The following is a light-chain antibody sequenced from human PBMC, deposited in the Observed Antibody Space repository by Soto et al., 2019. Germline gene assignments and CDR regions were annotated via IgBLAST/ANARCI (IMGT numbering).Light chain of an antibody. Sequence: EIVLTQSPGTLSLSPGERATLSCRASQSVSSSYLAWYQQKPGQAPRLLIYGASSRATGIPDRFSGSGSGTDFTLTISRLEPEDFAVYYCQLGPTFGGGTKVEIK. V-gene: IGKV3-20*01. CDR3: QLGPT. CDR2: GAS. CDR1: QSVSSSY. J-gene: IGKJ4*01.